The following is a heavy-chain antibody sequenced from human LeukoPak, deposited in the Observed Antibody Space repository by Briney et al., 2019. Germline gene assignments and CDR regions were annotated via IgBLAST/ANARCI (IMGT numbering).Heavy chain of an antibody. D-gene: IGHD1-26*01. CDR2: IYYSGST. Sequence: PSETLSLTCTVSGGSISSSSYYWGWIRQPPGKGLEWIGSIYYSGSTYYNPSLKSRVTISVDTSKNQFSLKLSSVTAADTAVYYCARPSSGGGSYERPFDYWGQGTLVTVSS. J-gene: IGHJ4*02. CDR1: GGSISSSSYY. V-gene: IGHV4-39*01. CDR3: ARPSSGGGSYERPFDY.